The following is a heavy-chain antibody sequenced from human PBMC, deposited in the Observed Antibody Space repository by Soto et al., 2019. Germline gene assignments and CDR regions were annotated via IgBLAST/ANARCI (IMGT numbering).Heavy chain of an antibody. CDR2: MNPNSGNT. V-gene: IGHV1-8*01. Sequence: QVQLVQSGAEVKKPGASVKVSCKASGYTFTSYDINWVRQATGQGLEWMGWMNPNSGNTGYAQKFQGRVTMTRNTSVSTVYRELSRLRSEETAVYYCARAPISHYCSGGSCYPYYFDYWGQGTLVIVSS. CDR3: ARAPISHYCSGGSCYPYYFDY. D-gene: IGHD2-15*01. CDR1: GYTFTSYD. J-gene: IGHJ4*02.